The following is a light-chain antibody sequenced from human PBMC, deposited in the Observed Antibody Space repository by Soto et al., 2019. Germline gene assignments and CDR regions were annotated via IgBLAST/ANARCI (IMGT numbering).Light chain of an antibody. Sequence: EIVLTQSPATLSLSPGERATLFCRASQSLSNSLAWYQQKPGKPPRLLIYDISTRATGIPDRISGSGSETDFTLTISSLEPEDFAVYYCQQRRSWPLTFGGGTRVDIK. J-gene: IGKJ4*01. CDR2: DIS. CDR3: QQRRSWPLT. CDR1: QSLSNS. V-gene: IGKV3-11*01.